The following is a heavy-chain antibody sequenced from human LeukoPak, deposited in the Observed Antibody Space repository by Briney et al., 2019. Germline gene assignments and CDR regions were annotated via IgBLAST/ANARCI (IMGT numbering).Heavy chain of an antibody. V-gene: IGHV1-18*01. D-gene: IGHD3-10*01. CDR3: ARDNYYGSGSYYNVYYYYYYMDV. CDR1: GYTFTSYG. Sequence: ASVKVSCKASGYTFTSYGISWVRQAPGQGLEWMGWIGAYNGNTNYAQKLQGRVTMTTDTSTSTAYMELRSLRSDDTAVYYCARDNYYGSGSYYNVYYYYYYMDVWGKGTTVTVSS. J-gene: IGHJ6*03. CDR2: IGAYNGNT.